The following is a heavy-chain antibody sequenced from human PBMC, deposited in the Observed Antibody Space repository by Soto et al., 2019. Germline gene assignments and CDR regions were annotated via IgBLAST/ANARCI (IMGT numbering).Heavy chain of an antibody. D-gene: IGHD2-15*01. J-gene: IGHJ4*02. CDR1: GFTVSSNY. CDR3: ARDGGVAASD. Sequence: EVQLVESGGGLVQPGGSLRLSCAASGFTVSSNYMSWVRQAPGKGLEWVSVIYSGGSTNYADSVKGRFTISRDNSKNTLYLQMNGPGAEDTAVYYCARDGGVAASDWGQGTLVTVSS. V-gene: IGHV3-66*01. CDR2: IYSGGST.